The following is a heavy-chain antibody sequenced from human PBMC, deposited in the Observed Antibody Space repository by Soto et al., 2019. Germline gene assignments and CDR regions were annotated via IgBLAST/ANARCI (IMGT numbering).Heavy chain of an antibody. Sequence: GGSLRLSCAASGFTFSSYAMHWVRQAPGKGLEWVAVISYDGSNKYYADPVKGRFTISRDNSKNTLYLQMNSLRAEDTAVYYCARDGYNSGLLDYWGQGTLVTVSS. CDR1: GFTFSSYA. CDR2: ISYDGSNK. V-gene: IGHV3-30-3*01. CDR3: ARDGYNSGLLDY. J-gene: IGHJ4*02. D-gene: IGHD1-1*01.